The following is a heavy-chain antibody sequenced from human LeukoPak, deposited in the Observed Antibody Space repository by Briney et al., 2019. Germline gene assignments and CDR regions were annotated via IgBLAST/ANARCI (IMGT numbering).Heavy chain of an antibody. J-gene: IGHJ4*02. CDR2: IAYDGNKK. D-gene: IGHD2-8*01. CDR3: AKDITYGDKAEYIDY. V-gene: IGHV3-30*18. CDR1: GLPFSVYG. Sequence: GGSLRLSCAASGLPFSVYGIHWVPQAAGKGLEWVALIAYDGNKKHYADSVKGRFTISRDNSKNTVYLQMNSLKFEDTAIYYCAKDITYGDKAEYIDYWGQGTLVTVSS.